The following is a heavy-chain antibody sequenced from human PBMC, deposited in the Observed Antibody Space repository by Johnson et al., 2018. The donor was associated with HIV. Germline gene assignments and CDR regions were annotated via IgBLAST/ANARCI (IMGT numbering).Heavy chain of an antibody. CDR3: AKDGMVAGSGGADAFDI. V-gene: IGHV3-30*04. D-gene: IGHD6-19*01. CDR2: ISYDGSNK. Sequence: QVQLVESGGGVVQPGRSLRLTCAASGFTFSSYAMHWVRQAPGKGLEWVAVISYDGSNKYYADPVTGRFTISRDNSKNTLYLQINSLRAEDRAIYYCAKDGMVAGSGGADAFDIWGQGTMVTVSS. J-gene: IGHJ3*02. CDR1: GFTFSSYA.